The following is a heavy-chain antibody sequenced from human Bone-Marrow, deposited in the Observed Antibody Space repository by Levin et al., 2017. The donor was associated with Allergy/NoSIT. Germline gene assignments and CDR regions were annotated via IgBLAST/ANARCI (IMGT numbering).Heavy chain of an antibody. Sequence: GGSLRLSCAASKFTVIGNYMHWVRQAPGKGLEWVSVIYSGGKTYYADSVRGRFTISRDSSKTTLYLQMNSLRAGDTGVYYGASSLRRPFDMWGQGTMVTVSS. CDR3: ASSLRRPFDM. V-gene: IGHV3-66*01. J-gene: IGHJ3*02. CDR1: KFTVIGNY. CDR2: IYSGGKT. D-gene: IGHD3-16*01.